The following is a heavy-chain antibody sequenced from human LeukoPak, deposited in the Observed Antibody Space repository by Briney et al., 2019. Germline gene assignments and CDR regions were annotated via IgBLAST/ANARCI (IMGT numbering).Heavy chain of an antibody. J-gene: IGHJ4*02. D-gene: IGHD3-22*01. CDR2: IYHSGNT. CDR3: ARDRNYYDSSGYYFAN. V-gene: IGHV4-61*01. CDR1: GGSVSSGSSF. Sequence: PSETLSLTCTVSGGSVSSGSSFWSWIRQPPGKGLEWIGYIYHSGNTNYNPSPKSRVTISVDTSKSQLSLKLNSVTAADTAVYYCARDRNYYDSSGYYFANWGQGTLVTVSS.